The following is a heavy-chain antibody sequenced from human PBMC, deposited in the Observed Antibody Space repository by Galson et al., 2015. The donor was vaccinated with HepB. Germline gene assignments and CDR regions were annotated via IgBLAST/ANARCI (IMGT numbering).Heavy chain of an antibody. V-gene: IGHV1-2*02. CDR2: INPNSGGT. D-gene: IGHD3-10*01. CDR3: ARVGSLGFGELLWY. Sequence: SVKVSCKASGSTFTGYYMHWVRQAPGQGLEWMGWINPNSGGTNYAQKFQGRVTMTRDTSISTAYMELSRLRSDDTAVYYCARVGSLGFGELLWYWGQGTLVTVSS. CDR1: GSTFTGYY. J-gene: IGHJ4*02.